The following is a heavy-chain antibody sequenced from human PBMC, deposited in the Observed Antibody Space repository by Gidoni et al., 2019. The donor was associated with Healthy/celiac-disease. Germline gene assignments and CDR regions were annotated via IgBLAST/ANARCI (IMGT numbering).Heavy chain of an antibody. CDR2: IYPGDSDT. Sequence: EVQLVQSGAEVKTPGASLTISCKGSGYSFTSYWIGWVRQMPGKGLEWMGIIYPGDSDTRYSPSFQGQVTISADKSISTAYLQWSSLKASDTAMYYCARQLAVAGTYNWFDPWGQGTLVTVSS. CDR1: GYSFTSYW. D-gene: IGHD6-19*01. J-gene: IGHJ5*02. CDR3: ARQLAVAGTYNWFDP. V-gene: IGHV5-51*01.